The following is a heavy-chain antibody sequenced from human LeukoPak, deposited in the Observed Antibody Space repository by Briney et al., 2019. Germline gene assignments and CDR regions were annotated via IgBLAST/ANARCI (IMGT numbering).Heavy chain of an antibody. D-gene: IGHD3-22*01. CDR3: AREARDYYDSSGPNWFDP. Sequence: ASVKVSCKASGGTFSSYAISWVRQAPGQGLEWRGGIIPIFGTANYAQKFQGRVTITTDESTSTAYMELSSLRSEDTAVYYCAREARDYYDSSGPNWFDPWGQGTLVTVSS. V-gene: IGHV1-69*05. CDR1: GGTFSSYA. J-gene: IGHJ5*02. CDR2: IIPIFGTA.